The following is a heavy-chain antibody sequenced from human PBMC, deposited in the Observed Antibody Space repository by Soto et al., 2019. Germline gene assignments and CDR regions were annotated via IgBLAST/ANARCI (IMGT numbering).Heavy chain of an antibody. CDR3: ARDGLSSSSSFDY. V-gene: IGHV5-51*01. D-gene: IGHD6-6*01. CDR2: IYPGDSDT. CDR1: GYSFTDYW. Sequence: PRESLKISCKASGYSFTDYWIGWVRQMPGKGLEWMGIIYPGDSDTKYSPSFQGQVTMSADKSISTAYLQWNSLKASDTAMYYCARDGLSSSSSFDYWGQGTLVTVSS. J-gene: IGHJ4*02.